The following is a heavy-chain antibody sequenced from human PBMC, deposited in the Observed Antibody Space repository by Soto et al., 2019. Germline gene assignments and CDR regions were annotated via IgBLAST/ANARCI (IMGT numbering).Heavy chain of an antibody. CDR3: ARLEFGTEAYCGGDCYSGWFDP. D-gene: IGHD2-21*02. CDR2: IYHSGST. Sequence: PSETLSLTCAVSGGSISSGGYSWSWIRQPPGKGLEWIGYIYHSGSTYYNPSLKSRVTISVDRSKNQFSLKLSSVTAADTAVYYCARLEFGTEAYCGGDCYSGWFDPWGQGTLVTVSS. V-gene: IGHV4-30-2*01. J-gene: IGHJ5*02. CDR1: GGSISSGGYS.